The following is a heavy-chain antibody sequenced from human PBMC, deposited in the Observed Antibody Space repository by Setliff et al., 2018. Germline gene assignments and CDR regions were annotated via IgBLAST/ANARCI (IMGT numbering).Heavy chain of an antibody. V-gene: IGHV1-24*01. CDR2: FDPEDGET. J-gene: IGHJ3*02. Sequence: ASVKVSCKVSGYTLAELSMHWVRQAPGKGLEWMGGFDPEDGETIYAQKFQGRITMTEDTSTDTAYMELSSLRSEDTAVYYCATNSGGNTIDAFDIWGQGTMVTVSS. CDR1: GYTLAELS. D-gene: IGHD2-15*01. CDR3: ATNSGGNTIDAFDI.